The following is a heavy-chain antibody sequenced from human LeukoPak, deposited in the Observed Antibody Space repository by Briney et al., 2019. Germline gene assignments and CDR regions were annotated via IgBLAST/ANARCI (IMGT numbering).Heavy chain of an antibody. V-gene: IGHV3-23*01. CDR1: GFTFSSYA. J-gene: IGHJ4*02. Sequence: GGSLRLSRAASGFTFSSYAVSWVRQAPGKGLEWVSAISGSGGSTYYADSVKGRFTISRDNSKNTLYLQMNSLRAEDAAVYYCAKDINYDIPFDYWGQGTLVTVSS. D-gene: IGHD3-22*01. CDR3: AKDINYDIPFDY. CDR2: ISGSGGST.